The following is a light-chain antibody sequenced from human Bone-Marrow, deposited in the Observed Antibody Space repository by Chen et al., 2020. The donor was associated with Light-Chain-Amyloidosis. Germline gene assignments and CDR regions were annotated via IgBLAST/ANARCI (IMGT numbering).Light chain of an antibody. Sequence: VMTPSPPSLPVTPGEPPSISCRSSQSLLHSNGYNYLDWYLQKPGQSPQLLIYLGSNRASGVPDRFSGSGSGTDFTRKISRVEAEDVGVYYCMQALQTPRTVGQGTKVEIK. CDR1: QSLLHSNGYNY. CDR2: LGS. CDR3: MQALQTPRT. V-gene: IGKV2-28*01. J-gene: IGKJ1*01.